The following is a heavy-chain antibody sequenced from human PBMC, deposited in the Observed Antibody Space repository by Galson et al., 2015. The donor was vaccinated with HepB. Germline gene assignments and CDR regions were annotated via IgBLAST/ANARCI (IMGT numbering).Heavy chain of an antibody. V-gene: IGHV2-5*01. D-gene: IGHD3/OR15-3a*01. CDR3: ARSLGLVGPYFDY. CDR1: GFSLRVSGMG. J-gene: IGHJ4*02. CDR2: INWNDDK. Sequence: PALVKPTQPLTLTCTFSGFSLRVSGMGVGWIRQPPGKALEWLAFINWNDDKRYNPSLKNRLTIIKDTFKNQVVLRMTNMDPADTATYYCARSLGLVGPYFDYWGQGSPITVSS.